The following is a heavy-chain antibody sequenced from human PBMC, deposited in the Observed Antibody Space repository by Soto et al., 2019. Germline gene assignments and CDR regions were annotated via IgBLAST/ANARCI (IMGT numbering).Heavy chain of an antibody. CDR3: ATKGRWYVGYYYYGMDV. D-gene: IGHD6-13*01. Sequence: EASVKVSCKVSGYTLTELSMHWVRQAPGKRLEWMGGFDPEDGETIYAQKFQGRVTMTEDTSTDTAYMELSSLRSEDTAVYYCATKGRWYVGYYYYGMDVWGQGTTVTVSS. CDR2: FDPEDGET. CDR1: GYTLTELS. V-gene: IGHV1-24*01. J-gene: IGHJ6*02.